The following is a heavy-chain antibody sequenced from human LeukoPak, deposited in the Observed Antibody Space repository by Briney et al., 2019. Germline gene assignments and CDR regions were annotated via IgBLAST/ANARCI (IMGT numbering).Heavy chain of an antibody. CDR3: ASPSRHFDY. CDR1: GGSFSGYY. CDR2: INHSGST. J-gene: IGHJ4*02. V-gene: IGHV4-34*01. Sequence: SETLSLTCAVYGGSFSGYYWSWIRQPPGKGLEWIGEINHSGSTNYNPSLKSRVTISVDTSKNQFFLKLSSVTAADTAVYYCASPSRHFDYWGQGTLVTVSS.